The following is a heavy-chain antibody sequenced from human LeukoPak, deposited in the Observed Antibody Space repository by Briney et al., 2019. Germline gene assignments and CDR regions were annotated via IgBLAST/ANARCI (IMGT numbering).Heavy chain of an antibody. CDR2: MNPNSGNT. CDR1: GYTFTSYD. Sequence: ASVKVSCKASGYTFTSYDINWVRQATGQGLEWMGWMNPNSGNTGYAQKFQGRVTITADRSTSTAYMELSSLRSEDTAVYYCARIVTFGGVIVGFDYWGQGTLVTVSS. CDR3: ARIVTFGGVIVGFDY. J-gene: IGHJ4*02. D-gene: IGHD3-16*02. V-gene: IGHV1-8*01.